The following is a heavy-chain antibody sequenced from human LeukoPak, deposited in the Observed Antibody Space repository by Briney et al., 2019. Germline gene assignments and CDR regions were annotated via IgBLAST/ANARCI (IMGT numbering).Heavy chain of an antibody. CDR2: ISSSSSTI. CDR3: ARPYYYGSGSYLFDY. Sequence: GGSLRLSCAASGFTFSSYSMNWVRQAPGKGLEWVSYISSSSSTIYYADSVKGRFTISRDNAKNSLYLQMNSLRAEDTAVYYCARPYYYGSGSYLFDYWGQGTLVTVSS. CDR1: GFTFSSYS. J-gene: IGHJ4*02. V-gene: IGHV3-48*04. D-gene: IGHD3-10*01.